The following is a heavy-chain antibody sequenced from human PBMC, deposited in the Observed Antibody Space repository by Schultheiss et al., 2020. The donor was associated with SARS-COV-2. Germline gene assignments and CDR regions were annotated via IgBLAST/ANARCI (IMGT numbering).Heavy chain of an antibody. CDR3: AREGGALSHIVVVTAMVY. Sequence: SQTLSLTCTVSGGSISSGGYYWSWIRQPPGKGLEWIGEINHSGSTNYNPSLKSRVTISVDTSKNQFSLKLSSVTAADTAVYYCAREGGALSHIVVVTAMVYWGQGTLVTVSS. D-gene: IGHD2-21*02. V-gene: IGHV4-39*07. CDR2: INHSGST. CDR1: GGSISSGGYY. J-gene: IGHJ4*02.